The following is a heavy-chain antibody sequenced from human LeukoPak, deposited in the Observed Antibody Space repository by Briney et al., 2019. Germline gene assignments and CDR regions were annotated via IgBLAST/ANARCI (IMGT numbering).Heavy chain of an antibody. V-gene: IGHV1-69*13. Sequence: SVKVSCKASGGTFSSYAISWVRQAPGQGLEWMGGIIPIFGTANYAQKFQGRVTITADESTSTAYMELSSLRSEDTAVYYCARDSRTIDDPERGRYYYYGMDVWGKGTTVTVSS. CDR2: IIPIFGTA. D-gene: IGHD5-24*01. J-gene: IGHJ6*04. CDR3: ARDSRTIDDPERGRYYYYGMDV. CDR1: GGTFSSYA.